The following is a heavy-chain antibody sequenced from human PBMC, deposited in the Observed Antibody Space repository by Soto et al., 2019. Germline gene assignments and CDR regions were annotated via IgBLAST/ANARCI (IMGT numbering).Heavy chain of an antibody. CDR3: AEAGGIYYKNYFDY. Sequence: EVQLLESGGGSVQPGGSLRLSCAASGFTFTTFAMSWVRQAPGKGLECVSVISGSGGDTYYADSVNGRFTISRDNSKNSLYLQMNSLRAEDTAVYYCAEAGGIYYKNYFDYWGQGALVTVSS. CDR1: GFTFTTFA. V-gene: IGHV3-23*01. J-gene: IGHJ4*02. D-gene: IGHD1-26*01. CDR2: ISGSGGDT.